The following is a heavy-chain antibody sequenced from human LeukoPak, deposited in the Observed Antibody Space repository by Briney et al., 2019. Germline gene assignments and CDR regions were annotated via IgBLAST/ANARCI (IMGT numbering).Heavy chain of an antibody. V-gene: IGHV3-33*06. CDR1: GFTFSSYG. Sequence: GGSLRLSCAASGFTFSSYGMLRVRQAPGKRLEWVADIWCDGSNKYYTDAVRVRFTISRDNSKISLYLQMNILRAEDTAVYYCANLGATEAFDIWGQGTIVTVS. J-gene: IGHJ3*02. CDR3: ANLGATEAFDI. D-gene: IGHD1-26*01. CDR2: IWCDGSNK.